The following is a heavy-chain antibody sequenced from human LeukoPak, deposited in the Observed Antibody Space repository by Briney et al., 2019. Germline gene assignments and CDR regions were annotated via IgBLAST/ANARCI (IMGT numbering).Heavy chain of an antibody. Sequence: ASVKVSCKASGGTFSSYAISWVRQAPGQGLEWMGWINPNSGGANYAQKFQGRVTMTRDTSISTAYMELSRLRSDDTAVYYCARDRGAAAGRGDWFDPWGQGTLVTVSS. CDR2: INPNSGGA. CDR3: ARDRGAAAGRGDWFDP. V-gene: IGHV1-2*02. D-gene: IGHD6-13*01. CDR1: GGTFSSYA. J-gene: IGHJ5*02.